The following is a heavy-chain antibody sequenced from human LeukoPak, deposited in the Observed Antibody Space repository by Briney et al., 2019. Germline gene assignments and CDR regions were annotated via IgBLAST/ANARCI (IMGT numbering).Heavy chain of an antibody. V-gene: IGHV3-7*03. CDR3: AKATPDSSGYSYYFDY. CDR1: GFTFSSYW. J-gene: IGHJ4*02. D-gene: IGHD3-22*01. Sequence: GGSLRLSCAASGFTFSSYWMSWVRQAPGKGLEWVANIKQDGSEKYYADSVKGRFTISRDNAKNSLYLQMNSLRAEDTALYYCAKATPDSSGYSYYFDYWGQGTLVTVSS. CDR2: IKQDGSEK.